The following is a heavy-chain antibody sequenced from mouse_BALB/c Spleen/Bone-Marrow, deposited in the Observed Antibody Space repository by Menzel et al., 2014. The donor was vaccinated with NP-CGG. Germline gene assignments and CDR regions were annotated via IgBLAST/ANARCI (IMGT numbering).Heavy chain of an antibody. D-gene: IGHD1-1*01. CDR2: ISSGGGST. V-gene: IGHV5-12-1*01. J-gene: IGHJ2*01. CDR1: GFAFSSYD. CDR3: AREVLRDYFDY. Sequence: EVKLMESGGGLVKPGGSLKLSCAASGFAFSSYDMSWVRQTPEKRLEWVAYISSGGGSTYYPDTVKGRFTISRDNAKNTLYLQMSSLKSEDTAMYYCAREVLRDYFDYWGQGTTLTVPS.